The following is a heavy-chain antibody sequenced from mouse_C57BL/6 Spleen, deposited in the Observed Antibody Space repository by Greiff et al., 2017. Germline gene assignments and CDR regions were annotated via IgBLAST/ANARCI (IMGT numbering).Heavy chain of an antibody. D-gene: IGHD1-1*01. V-gene: IGHV1-15*01. CDR1: GYTFTDSE. CDR2: IDPETGGT. Sequence: VQLQQSGAELVRPGASVTLSCTASGYTFTDSEMHWVKQTPVHGLEWIGAIDPETGGTAYNQKFKGKATLTADTSSSTAYMELRSLTSEDTAVXYCTRVSGCSYLWYFDVWGTGTTVTVSS. J-gene: IGHJ1*03. CDR3: TRVSGCSYLWYFDV.